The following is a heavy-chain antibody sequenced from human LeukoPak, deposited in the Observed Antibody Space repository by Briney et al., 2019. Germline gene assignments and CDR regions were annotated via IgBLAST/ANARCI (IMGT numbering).Heavy chain of an antibody. CDR3: AKLEVGATRDYAFDI. CDR1: GFTFSSYG. D-gene: IGHD1-26*01. CDR2: IWYDGSNK. V-gene: IGHV3-33*06. J-gene: IGHJ3*02. Sequence: GGSLRLSCAASGFTFSSYGMHWVRQAPGKGLEWVAVIWYDGSNKYYADSVKGRFSISRDNSKNTLYLQMNSLRAEDTTVYYCAKLEVGATRDYAFDIWGQGTMVTVSS.